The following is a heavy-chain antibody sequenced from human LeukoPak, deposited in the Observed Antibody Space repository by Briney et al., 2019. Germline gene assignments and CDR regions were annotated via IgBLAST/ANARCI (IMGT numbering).Heavy chain of an antibody. V-gene: IGHV4-34*01. CDR1: GGSFRCYY. Sequence: SATLSLPFAVYGGSFRCYYWSWIRRPPGKGLEWIGEINHSGSSNYNPSLKSRVTISLDTSKNQFSLNLSSVTAADTAVYYCAREGYCSGTSCYNFNYWGQGTLVTVSS. D-gene: IGHD2-2*02. CDR3: AREGYCSGTSCYNFNY. CDR2: INHSGSS. J-gene: IGHJ4*02.